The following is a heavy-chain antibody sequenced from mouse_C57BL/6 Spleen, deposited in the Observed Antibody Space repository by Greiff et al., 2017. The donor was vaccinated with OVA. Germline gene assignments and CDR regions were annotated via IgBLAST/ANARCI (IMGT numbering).Heavy chain of an antibody. Sequence: VQLQQSGAELVKPGASVKMSCKASGYTFTTYPIEWMKQNHGKSLEWIGNFHPYNDDTKYNEKFKGKATLTVEKSSSTVYLALSRLTSDDAAVYYCARKGTDSSGYAMDYWGQGTSVTVSS. CDR1: GYTFTTYP. V-gene: IGHV1-47*01. CDR2: FHPYNDDT. CDR3: ARKGTDSSGYAMDY. J-gene: IGHJ4*01. D-gene: IGHD3-2*02.